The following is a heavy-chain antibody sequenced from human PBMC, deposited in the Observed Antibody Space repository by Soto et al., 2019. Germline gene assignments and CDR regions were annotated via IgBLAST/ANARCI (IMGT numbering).Heavy chain of an antibody. D-gene: IGHD3-22*01. J-gene: IGHJ4*02. CDR3: ARENYDVSGYFLDF. Sequence: EVQLVESGGTLVQPGGSLRLSCAASGFTFSNYEMSWVRQAPGKGLEWVSYISTTSSHIYYADSVKGRFTISRDNAKNSLYLQMNSLRAEDTAVYHCARENYDVSGYFLDFWGQVTLVTVSS. CDR1: GFTFSNYE. CDR2: ISTTSSHI. V-gene: IGHV3-48*03.